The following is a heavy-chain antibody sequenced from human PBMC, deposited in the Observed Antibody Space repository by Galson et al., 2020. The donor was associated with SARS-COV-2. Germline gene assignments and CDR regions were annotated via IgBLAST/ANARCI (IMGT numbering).Heavy chain of an antibody. J-gene: IGHJ4*02. CDR1: GGSISSNDW. D-gene: IGHD3-16*01. CDR3: ARGRDYIWGK. CDR2: IYHSGST. Sequence: SETLSLTCAVSGGSISSNDWWCCVRQPPGQRLELSGEIYHSGSTNYNPSLKSRVTISIDTSKNQCSLEVSAVTAADTAVYYCARGRDYIWGKWGQGTLVTVSS. V-gene: IGHV4-4*02.